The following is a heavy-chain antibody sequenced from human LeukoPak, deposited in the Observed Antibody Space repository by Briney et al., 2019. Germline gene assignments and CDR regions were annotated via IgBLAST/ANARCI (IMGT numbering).Heavy chain of an antibody. CDR3: ARPRTAWSSHWYFEI. CDR2: ISDSSRYT. Sequence: GGSLRLSCAASGFIFSDYYMSWIRQAPGKGLEWVSYISDSSRYTNYADSVKGRFTISRDNAKNSLFLRMSSLRVEDAAVYYCARPRTAWSSHWYFEIWGRGTLVTVSS. V-gene: IGHV3-11*03. J-gene: IGHJ2*01. D-gene: IGHD1-1*01. CDR1: GFIFSDYY.